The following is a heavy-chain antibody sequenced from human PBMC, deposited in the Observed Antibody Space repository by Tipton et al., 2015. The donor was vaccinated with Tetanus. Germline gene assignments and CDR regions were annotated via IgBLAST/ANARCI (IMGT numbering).Heavy chain of an antibody. CDR3: ARGSGFTGYNN. J-gene: IGHJ4*02. D-gene: IGHD5-24*01. CDR1: GFTFSTTW. V-gene: IGHV3-7*01. Sequence: MQLVQSGGGLVQPGGSLGLSCAASGFTFSTTWFSWVRQAPGKGLGWVASINEDGSETYYGDSVKGRFTISRDNAKNSVYLQMNILKVEDTAIYFCARGSGFTGYNNWGQGTLVPVSS. CDR2: INEDGSET.